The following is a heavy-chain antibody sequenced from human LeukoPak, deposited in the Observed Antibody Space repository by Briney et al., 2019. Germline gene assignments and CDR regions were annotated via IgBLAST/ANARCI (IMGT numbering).Heavy chain of an antibody. D-gene: IGHD3-22*01. CDR3: AREDFYDSSGYYKNKEYFQH. J-gene: IGHJ1*01. Sequence: ASVKVSCKASGYTFTGYYMHWVRQAPGQGLAWMGWINPNSGGTNYAQKFQGRVTMTRYTSISTAYMELSWLRSDDTAVYYCAREDFYDSSGYYKNKEYFQHWGQGTLVTVSS. CDR1: GYTFTGYY. V-gene: IGHV1-2*02. CDR2: INPNSGGT.